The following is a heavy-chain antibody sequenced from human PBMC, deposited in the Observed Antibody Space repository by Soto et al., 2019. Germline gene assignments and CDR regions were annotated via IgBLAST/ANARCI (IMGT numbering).Heavy chain of an antibody. CDR1: GFTFSSYW. CDR3: ARAMIAARRGGYYYYMDV. D-gene: IGHD6-6*01. CDR2: IKQDGSEK. J-gene: IGHJ6*03. V-gene: IGHV3-7*01. Sequence: GGSLRLSCAASGFTFSSYWMSWVRQAPGKGLEWVANIKQDGSEKYYVDSVKGRFTISRDNAKNSLYLQMNSLRAEDTAVYYCARAMIAARRGGYYYYMDVWGKGTTVTVSS.